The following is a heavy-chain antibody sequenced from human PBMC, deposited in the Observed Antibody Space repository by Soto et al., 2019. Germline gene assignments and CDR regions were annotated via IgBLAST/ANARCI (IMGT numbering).Heavy chain of an antibody. Sequence: PWWSLRLSCSASMFTFSSYAMHWCRQAPGKGLEWVAVISYDGSNKYYADSVKGRFTISRDNSKNTLYLQMNSLRAEDTAVYYCARDLDFWSGYFDYWGQGTLVTVSS. V-gene: IGHV3-30-3*01. CDR3: ARDLDFWSGYFDY. CDR2: ISYDGSNK. D-gene: IGHD3-3*01. J-gene: IGHJ4*02. CDR1: MFTFSSYA.